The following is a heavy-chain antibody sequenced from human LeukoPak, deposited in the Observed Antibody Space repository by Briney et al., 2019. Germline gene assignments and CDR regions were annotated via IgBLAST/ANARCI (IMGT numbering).Heavy chain of an antibody. D-gene: IGHD3-10*01. CDR1: GYSFTSYW. CDR2: IYPGDSDT. V-gene: IGHV5-51*01. CDR3: ARQLLWFGELDLAFDI. J-gene: IGHJ3*02. Sequence: PGESLKISCKGSGYSFTSYWIGWVRQMPGKGLEWMGIIYPGDSDTRYSPSFQGQVTISADKSISTAYLQWSSLKASDTAMYYCARQLLWFGELDLAFDIWGQGTMVTVSS.